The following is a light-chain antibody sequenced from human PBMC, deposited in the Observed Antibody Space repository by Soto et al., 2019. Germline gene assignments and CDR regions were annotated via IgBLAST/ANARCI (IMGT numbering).Light chain of an antibody. V-gene: IGLV2-8*01. Sequence: QSALSQPPSAAGSPGHSVTISCTGTNSDVGGYKYVSWYQQHPGKAPKIMIYEINKRSSGVPDRFWGSKSGNTASLTISGLQAEDGAEYYCCSYAGTYYVFGTGTKVTVL. CDR1: NSDVGGYKY. CDR2: EIN. J-gene: IGLJ1*01. CDR3: CSYAGTYYV.